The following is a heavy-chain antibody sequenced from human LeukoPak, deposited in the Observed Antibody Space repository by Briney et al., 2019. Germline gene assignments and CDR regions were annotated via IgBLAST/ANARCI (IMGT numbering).Heavy chain of an antibody. D-gene: IGHD2-15*01. CDR2: IYYSGST. CDR3: ARHGYCSGGSCYSSYYYGMDV. CDR1: GGPISSSSYY. Sequence: PSETLSLTCTVSGGPISSSSYYWGWIRQPPGKGLEGIGSIYYSGSTYYNPSLKSRVTISVDTSNNQFSLKLSSVTAADTAVYYCARHGYCSGGSCYSSYYYGMDVWGQGTTVTVSS. V-gene: IGHV4-39*01. J-gene: IGHJ6*02.